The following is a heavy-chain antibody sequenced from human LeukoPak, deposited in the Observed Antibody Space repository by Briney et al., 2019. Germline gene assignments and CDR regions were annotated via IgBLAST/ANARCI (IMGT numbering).Heavy chain of an antibody. D-gene: IGHD4-17*01. CDR3: ARDTPLMTTVRFDP. V-gene: IGHV4-39*07. CDR2: IYYSGST. J-gene: IGHJ5*02. CDR1: GGSISSSSYY. Sequence: KSSETLSLTCTVSGGSISSSSYYWGWIRQPPGKGLEWIGSIYYSGSTYYNPSLKSRVTISVDTSKNQFSLKLSSVTAADTAVYYCARDTPLMTTVRFDPWGQGTLVTVSS.